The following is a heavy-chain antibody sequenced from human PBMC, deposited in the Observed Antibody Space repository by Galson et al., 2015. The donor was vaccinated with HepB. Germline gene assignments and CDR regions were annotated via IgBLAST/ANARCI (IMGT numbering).Heavy chain of an antibody. D-gene: IGHD5-18*01. CDR2: ISSSSSYI. V-gene: IGHV3-21*01. CDR3: ARDRSSGYSYDSPYGMDV. Sequence: SLRLSCAASGFTFSSYSMNWVRQAPGKGLEWVSSISSSSSYIYYADSVKGRFTISRDNAKNSLYLQMNSLRAEDTAMYYCARDRSSGYSYDSPYGMDVWGQGTTVTVSS. J-gene: IGHJ6*02. CDR1: GFTFSSYS.